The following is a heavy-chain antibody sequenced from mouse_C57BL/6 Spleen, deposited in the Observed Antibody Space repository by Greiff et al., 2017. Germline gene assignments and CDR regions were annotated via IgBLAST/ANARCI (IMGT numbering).Heavy chain of an antibody. CDR2: ISYDGSN. D-gene: IGHD2-4*01. J-gene: IGHJ3*01. V-gene: IGHV3-6*01. CDR1: GYSITSGYY. Sequence: ESGPGLVKPSQSLSLTCSVTGYSITSGYYWNWIRQFPGNKLEWKGYISYDGSNNYNPSLKNLIAITRDTSKNQFFLKLNSVTTEDTATYDCASNYDYAWFAYWGQGTLVTVSA. CDR3: ASNYDYAWFAY.